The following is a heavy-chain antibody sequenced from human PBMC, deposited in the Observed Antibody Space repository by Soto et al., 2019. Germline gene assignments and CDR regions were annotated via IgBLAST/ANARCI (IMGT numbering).Heavy chain of an antibody. Sequence: QDQLVQSGAELRKPGASVRVSCRASGFRFSDYGFNWLRQAPGQGLEWMGWISAFNGNTETAQGLPDRGTRTTDSATTTAHMDLTNLTADDTAIYYWARSYYWADALDVGGQGTMVTVSS. CDR3: ARSYYWADALDV. D-gene: IGHD3-16*01. J-gene: IGHJ3*01. CDR1: GFRFSDYG. V-gene: IGHV1-18*01. CDR2: ISAFNGNT.